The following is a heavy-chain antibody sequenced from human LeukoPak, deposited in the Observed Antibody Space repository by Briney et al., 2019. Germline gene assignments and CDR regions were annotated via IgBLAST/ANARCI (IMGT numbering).Heavy chain of an antibody. CDR1: GGSISSYY. Sequence: SETLSLTCTVSGGSISSYYWSWIRQPPGKGLEWIGYISYSGSTNYNPSLKSRVTISVDTSKNQFSLKLSSVTAADTAVYYCARSYSGYDPVDYWGQGTLVTVSS. D-gene: IGHD5-12*01. J-gene: IGHJ4*02. CDR2: ISYSGST. CDR3: ARSYSGYDPVDY. V-gene: IGHV4-59*01.